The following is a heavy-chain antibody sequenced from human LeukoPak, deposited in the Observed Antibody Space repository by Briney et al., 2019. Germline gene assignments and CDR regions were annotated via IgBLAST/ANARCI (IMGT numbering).Heavy chain of an antibody. J-gene: IGHJ6*02. V-gene: IGHV4-34*01. CDR3: ARAESIAARRRAGYYYYYYGMDV. CDR2: INHSGST. CDR1: GGSFSGYY. D-gene: IGHD6-6*01. Sequence: SETLSLTCAVYGGSFSGYYWSWIRQPPGKGLEWIGEINHSGSTNYNPPLKSRVTISVDTSKNQFSLKLSSVTAADTAVYYCARAESIAARRRAGYYYYYYGMDVWGQGTTVTVSS.